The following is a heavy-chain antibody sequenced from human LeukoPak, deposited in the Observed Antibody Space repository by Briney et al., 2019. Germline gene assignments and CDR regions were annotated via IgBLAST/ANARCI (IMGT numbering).Heavy chain of an antibody. Sequence: GGSLRLSCAASGFTVSSNYMSCVRQAPGKGLEWVSVIYSCGSTYYADSVNRRCTISRDNSKNTLYLQMNSLRAEDTAVYYCARTHYYGSGSYSNWFDPWGQGTLVTVSS. CDR3: ARTHYYGSGSYSNWFDP. J-gene: IGHJ5*02. V-gene: IGHV3-66*02. CDR1: GFTVSSNY. D-gene: IGHD3-10*01. CDR2: IYSCGST.